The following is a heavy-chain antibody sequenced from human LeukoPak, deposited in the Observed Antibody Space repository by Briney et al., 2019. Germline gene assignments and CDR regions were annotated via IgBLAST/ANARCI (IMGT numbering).Heavy chain of an antibody. CDR1: GGSISSSSYY. D-gene: IGHD3-10*01. Sequence: PSETLSLTCTVSGGSISSSSYYWGWIRQPPGKGLEWIGSIYYSGSTYYNPSLKSRVTISVDTSKNQFSLKLSSVTAADTAVYYCARADYYGSGSYYTSQGDYMDVWGKGTTVTVSS. CDR3: ARADYYGSGSYYTSQGDYMDV. V-gene: IGHV4-39*01. J-gene: IGHJ6*03. CDR2: IYYSGST.